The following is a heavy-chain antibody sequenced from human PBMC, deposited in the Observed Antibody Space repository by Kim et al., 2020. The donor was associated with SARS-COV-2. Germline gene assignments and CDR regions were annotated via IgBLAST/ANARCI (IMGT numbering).Heavy chain of an antibody. CDR1: GYTFTGYY. Sequence: ASVKVSCKASGYTFTGYYMHWVRQAPGQGLEWMGWINPNSGGTNYTQKFQGRVTMTRDTSISTAYMELSRLRSDDTAVYYCARGAFPQLYSSSWYAGGEEFDYWGQGTLVTVSS. D-gene: IGHD6-13*01. V-gene: IGHV1-2*02. CDR3: ARGAFPQLYSSSWYAGGEEFDY. J-gene: IGHJ4*02. CDR2: INPNSGGT.